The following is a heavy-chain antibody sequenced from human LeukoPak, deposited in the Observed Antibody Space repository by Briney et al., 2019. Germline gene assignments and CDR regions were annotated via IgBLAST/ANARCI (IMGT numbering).Heavy chain of an antibody. CDR3: ATSGGYSYGYDRSFFDY. Sequence: GGSLRLSCTASGFTFSNFWMGWVRQAPGKGLEWVANIKQDETEKFYVGSVKGRFTISRDNAKNSLYLQMNSLRAEDTAVYYCATSGGYSYGYDRSFFDYWGQGTLVTVSS. CDR1: GFTFSNFW. D-gene: IGHD5-18*01. J-gene: IGHJ4*02. CDR2: IKQDETEK. V-gene: IGHV3-7*01.